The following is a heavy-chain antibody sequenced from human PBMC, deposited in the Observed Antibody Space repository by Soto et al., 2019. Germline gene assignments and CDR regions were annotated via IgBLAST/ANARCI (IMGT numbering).Heavy chain of an antibody. J-gene: IGHJ4*02. CDR3: ARDSGAGDTDY. D-gene: IGHD6-19*01. Sequence: QVQLQESGPGLVKPSQTLSLTCTVSGDSISSGGYYWSWIRQHPGKGLEWIGYIYNTGITYYNPSLESRVTISVDTSKNQFSLKLSSVTAADTAVYYCARDSGAGDTDYWGQGTLVTVSS. V-gene: IGHV4-31*03. CDR1: GDSISSGGYY. CDR2: IYNTGIT.